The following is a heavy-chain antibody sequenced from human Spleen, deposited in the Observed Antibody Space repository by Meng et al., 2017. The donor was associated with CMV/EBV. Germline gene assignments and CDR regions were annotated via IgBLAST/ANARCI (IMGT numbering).Heavy chain of an antibody. J-gene: IGHJ6*02. CDR2: IIPIFGTA. D-gene: IGHD3-3*01. CDR1: GGTLSSYA. V-gene: IGHV1-69*05. CDR3: AREGDFGVVIDSYYYGMDV. Sequence: SVKVSCKASGGTLSSYAISWVRQAPGQGLEWMGGIIPIFGTANYAQKFQGRVTITTDESTSTAYMELSSLRSEDTAVYYCAREGDFGVVIDSYYYGMDVWGQGTTVTVSS.